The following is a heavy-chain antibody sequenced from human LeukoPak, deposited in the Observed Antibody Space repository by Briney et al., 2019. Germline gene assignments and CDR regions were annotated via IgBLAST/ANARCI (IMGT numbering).Heavy chain of an antibody. V-gene: IGHV4-39*07. CDR3: ARDAYYDILTGSARWFDP. Sequence: SETLSLTCTVSGGSISSSSYYWGWIRQPPGKGLEWIGSIYYSGSTYYNPSLKSRVTISVDTSKNQFSPKLSSATAADTAVYYCARDAYYDILTGSARWFDPWGQGTLVTVSS. CDR2: IYYSGST. D-gene: IGHD3-9*01. CDR1: GGSISSSSYY. J-gene: IGHJ5*02.